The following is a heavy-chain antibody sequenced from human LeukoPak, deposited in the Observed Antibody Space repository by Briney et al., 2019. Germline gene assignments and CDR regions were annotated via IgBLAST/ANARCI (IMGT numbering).Heavy chain of an antibody. J-gene: IGHJ5*02. CDR3: ARDILLWFGELLYWFDP. V-gene: IGHV4-38-2*02. CDR2: IYHSGST. CDR1: GYSISSGYY. D-gene: IGHD3-10*01. Sequence: SETLSLTCTVSGYSISSGYYWGWIRQPPGKGLEWIGSIYHSGSTYYNPSLKSRVTISVDTSKNQFSLKLSSVTAADTAVYYCARDILLWFGELLYWFDPWGQGTLVTVSS.